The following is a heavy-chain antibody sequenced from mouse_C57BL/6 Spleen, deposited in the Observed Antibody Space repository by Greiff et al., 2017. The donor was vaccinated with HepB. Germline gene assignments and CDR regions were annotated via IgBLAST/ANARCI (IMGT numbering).Heavy chain of an antibody. CDR2: IDPSDSYT. V-gene: IGHV1-50*01. CDR3: ARGGSSRYYFDY. D-gene: IGHD1-1*01. J-gene: IGHJ2*01. Sequence: VQLQQSGAELVKPGASVKLSCKASGYTFTSYWMQWVKQRPGQGLEWIGEIDPSDSYTNYNQKFKGKATLTVDTSSSTAYMQLSSLTSEDSAVYYCARGGSSRYYFDYWGQGTTLTVSS. CDR1: GYTFTSYW.